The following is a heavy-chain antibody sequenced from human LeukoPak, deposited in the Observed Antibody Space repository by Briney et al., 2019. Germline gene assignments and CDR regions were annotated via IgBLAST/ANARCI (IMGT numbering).Heavy chain of an antibody. Sequence: SQTLSLTCAVSGGSISSGGYSWSWIRQPPGKGLEWIGYIYYSGSTYYNPSLKSRVTISVDTSKNQFSLKLSSVTAADTAVYYCARDGGGYYYWGQGTLVTVSS. CDR1: GGSISSGGYS. D-gene: IGHD3-22*01. J-gene: IGHJ4*02. V-gene: IGHV4-31*11. CDR3: ARDGGGYYY. CDR2: IYYSGST.